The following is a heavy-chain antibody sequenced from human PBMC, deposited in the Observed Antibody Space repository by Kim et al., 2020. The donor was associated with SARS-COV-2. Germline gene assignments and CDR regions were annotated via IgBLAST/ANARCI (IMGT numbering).Heavy chain of an antibody. Sequence: TYADSVKRRFTISRDNAKNTVYLQMNSLRAEDTAVYYYARDMATVNAVDYWGQGTLVTVSS. V-gene: IGHV3-74*01. D-gene: IGHD4-4*01. J-gene: IGHJ4*02. CDR3: ARDMATVNAVDY.